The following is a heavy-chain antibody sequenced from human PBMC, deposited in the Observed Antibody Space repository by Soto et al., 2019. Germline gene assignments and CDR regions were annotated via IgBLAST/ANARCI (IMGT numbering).Heavy chain of an antibody. D-gene: IGHD3-16*01. CDR2: ISGSGGST. Sequence: GASVKVSCKASGYTFTSYYMHWVRQAPGQGLEWVSAISGSGGSTYYADSVKGRFTISRDNSKNTLYLQMNSLRAEDTAVYYCAKGPFGGDEVPYYFDYWGQGTLVTVSS. CDR3: AKGPFGGDEVPYYFDY. V-gene: IGHV3-23*01. CDR1: GYTFTSYY. J-gene: IGHJ4*02.